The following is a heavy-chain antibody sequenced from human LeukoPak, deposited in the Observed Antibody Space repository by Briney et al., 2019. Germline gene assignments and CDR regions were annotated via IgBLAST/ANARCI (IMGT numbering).Heavy chain of an antibody. V-gene: IGHV3-21*01. D-gene: IGHD1-1*01. J-gene: IGHJ6*02. CDR3: ARIFRYKLIDYYALDV. CDR1: GFSFSDYA. CDR2: ISSNSAYI. Sequence: GGSRRLSCAASGFSFSDYAMDWVRQAPGKGLEWVSAISSNSAYIFYADSVEGRFTISRDNAKSSVSLQMNSLRDDDTAVYYCARIFRYKLIDYYALDVWGQGTTVTVSS.